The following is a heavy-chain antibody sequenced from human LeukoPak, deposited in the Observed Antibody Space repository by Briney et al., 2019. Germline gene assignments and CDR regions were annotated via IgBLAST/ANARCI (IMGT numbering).Heavy chain of an antibody. CDR3: AKSNGYGLIDI. V-gene: IGHV4-4*02. CDR1: SGSIFSSNW. Sequence: SETLSLTCAVSSGSIFSSNWWSWVRQPPGKGLEWIGQIFHSGSTTYSPSLKSRVTISMDKSKNQFSLKLTSVTAADTAVYYCAKSNGYGLIDIWGQGTMVTVSS. J-gene: IGHJ3*02. D-gene: IGHD3-10*01. CDR2: IFHSGST.